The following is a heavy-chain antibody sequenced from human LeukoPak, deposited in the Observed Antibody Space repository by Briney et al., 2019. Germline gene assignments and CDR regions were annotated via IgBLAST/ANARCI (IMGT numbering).Heavy chain of an antibody. Sequence: ASVKVSCMASGGTFNNYAISWGRQAPGQGLEWMGRIVPILGIANYAQEFQGRLIITADKATSSAYMELSRLRSDDTAVYYCASDHSRMVYAVRQSSGWYFDLWGRGTLVTVSS. V-gene: IGHV1-69*04. J-gene: IGHJ2*01. CDR3: ASDHSRMVYAVRQSSGWYFDL. D-gene: IGHD2-8*01. CDR2: IVPILGIA. CDR1: GGTFNNYA.